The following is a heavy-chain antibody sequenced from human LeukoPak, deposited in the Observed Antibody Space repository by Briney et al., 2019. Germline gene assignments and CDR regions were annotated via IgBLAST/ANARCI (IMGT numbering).Heavy chain of an antibody. Sequence: GGSLRLSCAASGFTFSDYYLSWIRQAPGKGLEWVSYISFSGSTIFYADSVKGRFTISRDNAKNSLYLQMNSLRVEDTAVYYCARRGHSSTWTGFDIWGQGIMVTVSS. V-gene: IGHV3-11*04. CDR2: ISFSGSTI. J-gene: IGHJ3*02. D-gene: IGHD6-13*01. CDR1: GFTFSDYY. CDR3: ARRGHSSTWTGFDI.